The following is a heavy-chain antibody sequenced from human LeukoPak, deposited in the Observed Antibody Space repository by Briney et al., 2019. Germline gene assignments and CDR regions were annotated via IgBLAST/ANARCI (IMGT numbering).Heavy chain of an antibody. Sequence: GGSLRLSCTTSEFTFGDYALTWVRQAPGKGLEWVSTISGRGDLEFYTESVKGRFTISRDHSKNTVHLQMDSLRAEDTAIYYCAREGDFWSGYPIDHYYYMDVWGKGTTVTVTS. J-gene: IGHJ6*03. CDR3: AREGDFWSGYPIDHYYYMDV. V-gene: IGHV3-23*01. D-gene: IGHD3-3*01. CDR1: EFTFGDYA. CDR2: ISGRGDLE.